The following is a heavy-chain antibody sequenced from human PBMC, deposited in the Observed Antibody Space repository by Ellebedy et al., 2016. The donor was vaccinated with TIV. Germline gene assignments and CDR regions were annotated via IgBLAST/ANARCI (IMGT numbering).Heavy chain of an antibody. CDR2: LSGSGFST. Sequence: GGSLRLXCTASGFTLMNYAMSWVRQAPGKGLEWVSTLSGSGFSTYYADSVKGRFTISRDNSKNTVFLQINSLRPEDTAVYYCARDRRLAYCSGDCYTYCFDYWGRGTLVTVSS. V-gene: IGHV3-23*01. D-gene: IGHD2-21*02. CDR3: ARDRRLAYCSGDCYTYCFDY. CDR1: GFTLMNYA. J-gene: IGHJ4*02.